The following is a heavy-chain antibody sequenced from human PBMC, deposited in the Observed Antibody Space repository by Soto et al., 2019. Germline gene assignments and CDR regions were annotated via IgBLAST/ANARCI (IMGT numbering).Heavy chain of an antibody. CDR3: ARDVPDTSLFFYYYGMDV. Sequence: QVHLVQSGAEVRKPGASVKVSCKASGYSFTSYGISWVRQAPGQGLEWMGWISTDNGNTNYAHNLQGRVSMTIDPATSTAYMDLWSLGSDDTAVYYCARDVPDTSLFFYYYGMDVWSQGTTVTVPS. CDR1: GYSFTSYG. J-gene: IGHJ6*02. CDR2: ISTDNGNT. V-gene: IGHV1-18*01. D-gene: IGHD2-21*01.